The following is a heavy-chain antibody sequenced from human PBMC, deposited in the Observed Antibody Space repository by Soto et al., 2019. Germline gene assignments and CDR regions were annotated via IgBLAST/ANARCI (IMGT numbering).Heavy chain of an antibody. CDR1: GFTFSSYG. J-gene: IGHJ6*02. CDR3: ARELKQQAVGDYYYGLDV. Sequence: GGSLRLSCAASGFTFSSYGMHWVRQAPGKGLEWVAVIWYDVSTKNYADSVKGRFTISRDNSKNTLSLQMNSLRAEDTAVYYCARELKQQAVGDYYYGLDVWGQGTTVTVSS. CDR2: IWYDVSTK. D-gene: IGHD6-13*01. V-gene: IGHV3-33*01.